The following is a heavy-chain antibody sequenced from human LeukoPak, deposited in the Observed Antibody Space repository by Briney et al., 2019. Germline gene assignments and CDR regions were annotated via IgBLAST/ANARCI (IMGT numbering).Heavy chain of an antibody. Sequence: TLTLTCKASGYTFTSYGISWVRHAPGQGPDLMGWISAYNGNTNYAQKLQGRVTMTTDTSTSTAYMELRSLRSDDTAVYYCARDAKWSSGSYYYGYWGQGTLVTVSS. V-gene: IGHV1-18*04. CDR2: ISAYNGNT. J-gene: IGHJ4*02. D-gene: IGHD3-10*01. CDR3: ARDAKWSSGSYYYGY. CDR1: GYTFTSYG.